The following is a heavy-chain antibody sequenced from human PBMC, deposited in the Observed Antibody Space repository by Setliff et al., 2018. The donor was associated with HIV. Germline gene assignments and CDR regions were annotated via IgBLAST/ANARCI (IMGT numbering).Heavy chain of an antibody. Sequence: LRLSCATSGFNFTTYLMSWVRQAPGKGLEWVANIKQDGSEKYYVDSVRGRFTISRDNANNSLYLQMNSLRLEDTAVYYCARGGTTSWNFWGQGTPVTVSS. CDR3: ARGGTTSWNF. V-gene: IGHV3-7*01. CDR2: IKQDGSEK. D-gene: IGHD4-17*01. J-gene: IGHJ4*02. CDR1: GFNFTTYL.